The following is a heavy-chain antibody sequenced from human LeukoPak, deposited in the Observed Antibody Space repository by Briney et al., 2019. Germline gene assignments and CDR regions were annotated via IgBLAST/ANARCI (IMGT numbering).Heavy chain of an antibody. CDR1: GGSISSYY. CDR2: IYATGTT. V-gene: IGHV4-4*07. Sequence: SETLSLTCTVSGGSISSYYWSWIRQPAGKGLEWIGRIYATGTTNYNPSLKSRVTMSVDTSKNQFSLRLSPVTAADTAVYYCASDSGGSCYWWGQGTLVTVSS. J-gene: IGHJ4*02. D-gene: IGHD2-15*01. CDR3: ASDSGGSCYW.